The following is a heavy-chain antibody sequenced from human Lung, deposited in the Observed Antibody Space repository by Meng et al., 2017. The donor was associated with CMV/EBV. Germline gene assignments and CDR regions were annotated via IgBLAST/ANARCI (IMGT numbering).Heavy chain of an antibody. D-gene: IGHD2-8*01. V-gene: IGHV3-74*01. CDR2: INSGGTTT. Sequence: GEAGGGFVQPGESLRLSCVASGFSFSSYWMHWVRQSPGKGLVWVARINSGGTTTTYADSVKGRFTISRDNAKNTLYLQMNSLRGEDTAVYYCARDVMGWFDPWGQGALVTVSS. J-gene: IGHJ5*02. CDR1: GFSFSSYW. CDR3: ARDVMGWFDP.